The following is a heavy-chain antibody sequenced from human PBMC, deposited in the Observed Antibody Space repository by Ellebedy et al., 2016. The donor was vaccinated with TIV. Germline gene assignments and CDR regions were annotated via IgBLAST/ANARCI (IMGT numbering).Heavy chain of an antibody. D-gene: IGHD3-10*01. CDR3: ARGISMVRGVSLGY. V-gene: IGHV1-8*01. CDR2: MNPNSGNT. CDR1: GYTFTSYD. J-gene: IGHJ4*02. Sequence: ASVKVSCKASGYTFTSYDINWVRQATGQGLEWMGWMNPNSGNTGYTQKFQGRVTMTRNTSISTAYMELSSLRSEDTAVYYCARGISMVRGVSLGYWGQGTLVTVSS.